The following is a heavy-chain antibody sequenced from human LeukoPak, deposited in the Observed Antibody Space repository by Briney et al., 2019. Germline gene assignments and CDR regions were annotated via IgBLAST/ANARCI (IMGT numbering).Heavy chain of an antibody. V-gene: IGHV3-53*01. Sequence: GGSLRLSCAASGFTVSSNYMSWVRQAPGKGLEWVSVIYAGGSTYYADSVKGRFTISRDNSKNTLYLQMNTLGAEDTAVYYCARHDHYDSSGYYYGIDYWGQGTLVTVSS. J-gene: IGHJ4*02. D-gene: IGHD3-22*01. CDR3: ARHDHYDSSGYYYGIDY. CDR1: GFTVSSNY. CDR2: IYAGGST.